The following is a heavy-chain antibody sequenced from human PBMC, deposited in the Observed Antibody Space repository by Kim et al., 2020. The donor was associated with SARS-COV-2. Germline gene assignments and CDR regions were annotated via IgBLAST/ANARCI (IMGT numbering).Heavy chain of an antibody. D-gene: IGHD4-17*01. V-gene: IGHV3-15*01. CDR3: TTESRIHDYGDFLYYSDY. CDR1: GFTFSNAW. Sequence: GGSLRLSCAASGFTFSNAWMSWVRQAPGKGLEWVGRIKSKTDGGTTDYAAPVKGRFTISRDDSKNTLYLQMNSLKTEDTAVYYCTTESRIHDYGDFLYYSDYWGQGTLVTVSS. J-gene: IGHJ4*02. CDR2: IKSKTDGGTT.